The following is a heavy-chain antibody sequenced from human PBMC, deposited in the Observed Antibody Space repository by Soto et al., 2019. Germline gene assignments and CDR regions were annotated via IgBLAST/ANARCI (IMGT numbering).Heavy chain of an antibody. V-gene: IGHV5-10-1*01. Sequence: GESLKISCKGSGYSFTSYWISWVRQMPGKGLEWMGRIDPSDSYTNYSPSFQGHVTISADKSISTAYLQWSSLKASDTAMYYCASSIAAAGTAYYYYGMDVWGQGTTVTVSS. J-gene: IGHJ6*02. CDR2: IDPSDSYT. CDR1: GYSFTSYW. CDR3: ASSIAAAGTAYYYYGMDV. D-gene: IGHD6-13*01.